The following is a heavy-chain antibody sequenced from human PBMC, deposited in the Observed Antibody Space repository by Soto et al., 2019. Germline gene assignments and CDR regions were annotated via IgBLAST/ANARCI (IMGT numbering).Heavy chain of an antibody. CDR1: GFTFSSYG. CDR2: ISYDGSNK. Sequence: GGSLRLSCAASGFTFSSYGMHWVRQAPGKGLEWVAVISYDGSNKYYADSVKGRFTISRDNSKNTLYLQMNSLRAEDTAVYYCAKEGPSSSWYVSYFDYWGQGTLVTVSS. D-gene: IGHD6-13*01. CDR3: AKEGPSSSWYVSYFDY. J-gene: IGHJ4*02. V-gene: IGHV3-30*18.